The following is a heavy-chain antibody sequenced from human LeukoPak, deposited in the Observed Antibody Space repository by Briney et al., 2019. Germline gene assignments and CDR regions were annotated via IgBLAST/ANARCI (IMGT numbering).Heavy chain of an antibody. D-gene: IGHD2-21*02. CDR2: IYHSGST. CDR1: GGSISSSNW. Sequence: SETLSLTCVVSGGSISSSNWWSWVRQPPGKGLEWIGSIYHSGSTYYNPSLKSRVTISVDTSKNQFSLKLSSVTAADTAVYYCARAYCGGDCQYYYYYYMDVWGKGTTVTVSS. V-gene: IGHV4-4*02. CDR3: ARAYCGGDCQYYYYYYMDV. J-gene: IGHJ6*03.